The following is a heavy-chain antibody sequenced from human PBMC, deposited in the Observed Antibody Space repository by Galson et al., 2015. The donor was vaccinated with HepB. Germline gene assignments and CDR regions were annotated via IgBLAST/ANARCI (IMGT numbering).Heavy chain of an antibody. CDR3: AHRGSSWSYYYYGMDV. CDR1: GGSFSGYY. CDR2: INHSGST. Sequence: SETLSLTCAVYGGSFSGYYWSWIRQPPGKGLEWIGEINHSGSTNYNPSLKSRVTISVDTSKNQFSLKLSSVTAADTAVYYCAHRGSSWSYYYYGMDVWGQGTTVTVSS. D-gene: IGHD6-13*01. J-gene: IGHJ6*02. V-gene: IGHV4-34*01.